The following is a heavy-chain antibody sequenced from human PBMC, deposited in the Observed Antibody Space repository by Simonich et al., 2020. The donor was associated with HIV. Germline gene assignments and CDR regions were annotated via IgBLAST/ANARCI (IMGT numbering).Heavy chain of an antibody. CDR3: ARRHPTTVTTPYFDY. J-gene: IGHJ4*02. D-gene: IGHD4-17*01. V-gene: IGHV4-34*01. CDR1: GGSFSGYY. Sequence: QVQLQQWGAGLLKPSETLSLTCAVYGGSFSGYYWSWFRQPPGKGLEWIGEINHSGSTNYNPSRKSRVTISVDTSKNQFSLKLSSVTAADTAVYYCARRHPTTVTTPYFDYWGQGTLVTVSS. CDR2: INHSGST.